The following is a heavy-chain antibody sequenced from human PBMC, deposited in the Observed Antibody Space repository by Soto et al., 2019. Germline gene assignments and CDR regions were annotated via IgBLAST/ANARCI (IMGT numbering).Heavy chain of an antibody. D-gene: IGHD5-12*01. CDR2: IIPILGIA. V-gene: IGHV1-69*02. J-gene: IGHJ4*02. Sequence: QVQLVQTGAEVKKPGSSVKVSCKASGGTFSSYTISWVRQAPGQGLEWMGRIIPILGIANYAQKFQGRVTITADKSTSTAYMELSSLRSEDTAVSYCASSLVAIPLVFDYWGQGTLVTVSS. CDR1: GGTFSSYT. CDR3: ASSLVAIPLVFDY.